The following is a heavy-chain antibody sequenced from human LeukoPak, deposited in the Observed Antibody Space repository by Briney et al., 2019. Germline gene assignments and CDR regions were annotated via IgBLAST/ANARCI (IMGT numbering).Heavy chain of an antibody. CDR1: GGSISSGSYY. CDR2: IYTSGST. V-gene: IGHV4-61*02. Sequence: TSQTLSLTCTVSGGSISSGSYYWSWIRPPSGKGLEWVGRIYTSGSTNYNPSLKTRVTISVDTSKNQFSLKLSSVTAADTAVYYCARGLFYSNYVSWFDPWGQGTLVTVSS. CDR3: ARGLFYSNYVSWFDP. D-gene: IGHD4-11*01. J-gene: IGHJ5*02.